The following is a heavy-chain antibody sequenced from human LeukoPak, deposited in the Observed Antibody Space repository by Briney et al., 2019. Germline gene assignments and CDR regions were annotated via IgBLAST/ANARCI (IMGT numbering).Heavy chain of an antibody. CDR2: ISSSSSSTI. V-gene: IGHV3-48*02. CDR3: ARLLGESTIYDL. D-gene: IGHD3-16*01. J-gene: IGHJ5*02. CDR1: GFTFSSYS. Sequence: GGSLRLSCAASGFTFSSYSMNWVRQAPGKGLEWVSYISSSSSSTIYYADSVRGRFIISRNNAENSLSLQMNSLRDEDAAIYYCARLLGESTIYDLWGQGTLVTVSS.